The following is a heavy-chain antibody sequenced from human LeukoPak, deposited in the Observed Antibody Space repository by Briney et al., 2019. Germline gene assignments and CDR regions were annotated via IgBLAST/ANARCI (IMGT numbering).Heavy chain of an antibody. V-gene: IGHV3-23*01. Sequence: GGSLRLSCAASGFTFSNYVMSWVRLAPGKGLEWVSSISGSGGSTYYADSVKGRFTISRDNAKNSLYLQMNSLRAEDTAVYYCARVGDSSGYPFDYWGQGTLVTVSS. D-gene: IGHD3-22*01. CDR2: ISGSGGST. J-gene: IGHJ4*02. CDR3: ARVGDSSGYPFDY. CDR1: GFTFSNYV.